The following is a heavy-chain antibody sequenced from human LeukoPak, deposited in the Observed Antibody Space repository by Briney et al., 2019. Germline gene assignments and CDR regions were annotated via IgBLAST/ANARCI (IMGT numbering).Heavy chain of an antibody. D-gene: IGHD6-25*01. J-gene: IGHJ4*02. V-gene: IGHV4-59*01. CDR1: DGAITGYY. CDR3: ARGYSTGWTYYFDY. CDR2: ISYSGST. Sequence: PSETLSLTCTVSDGAITGYYWGWIRQPPGKGLEWIGHISYSGSTNYNPSLKSRVTISVDTSKNHFSLKLNSATAADAAVYYCARGYSTGWTYYFDYWGQGALVTVSS.